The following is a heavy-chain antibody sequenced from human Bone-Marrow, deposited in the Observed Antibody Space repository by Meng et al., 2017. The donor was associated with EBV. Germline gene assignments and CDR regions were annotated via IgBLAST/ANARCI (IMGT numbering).Heavy chain of an antibody. Sequence: VQAVQPGAEVKKPGSSVKVSCWTSGGTFNSDAVSWVRQAPGQGLEWMGGLIPMSGAPHYAQKFQGRVTITADESTSTHYMDLSNLRSGDTAMYYCASESGRGFTPDYWGQGTLVTVSS. CDR1: GGTFNSDA. CDR2: LIPMSGAP. V-gene: IGHV1-69*01. J-gene: IGHJ4*02. CDR3: ASESGRGFTPDY. D-gene: IGHD3-10*01.